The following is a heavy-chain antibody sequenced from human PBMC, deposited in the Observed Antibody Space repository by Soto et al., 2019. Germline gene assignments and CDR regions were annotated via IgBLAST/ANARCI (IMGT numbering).Heavy chain of an antibody. J-gene: IGHJ6*02. CDR2: ISGSGGST. D-gene: IGHD3-3*01. CDR1: VFTFSSYA. CDR3: AKDLGFWSGYYYYYGMDV. Sequence: WWSLRLSCSASVFTFSSYAMSWVRQAPGKGLEWVSAISGSGGSTYYADSVKGRFTISRDNSKNTLYLQMNSLRAEDTAVYYCAKDLGFWSGYYYYYGMDVWGQGTTVTVSS. V-gene: IGHV3-23*01.